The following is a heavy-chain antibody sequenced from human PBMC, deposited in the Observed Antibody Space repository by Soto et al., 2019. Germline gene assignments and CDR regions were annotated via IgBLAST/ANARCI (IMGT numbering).Heavy chain of an antibody. D-gene: IGHD1-26*01. Sequence: SETLSLTCIVSGGSISSSSHYWGWIRQPPGKGLEWIGSISYSGSTYYNPSLRSRATMSVDTSKNQFSLRLNSVTAADTAVYFCWGIVVTTKFDYWGQGTLVTVSS. V-gene: IGHV4-39*01. CDR3: WGIVVTTKFDY. J-gene: IGHJ4*02. CDR1: GGSISSSSHY. CDR2: ISYSGST.